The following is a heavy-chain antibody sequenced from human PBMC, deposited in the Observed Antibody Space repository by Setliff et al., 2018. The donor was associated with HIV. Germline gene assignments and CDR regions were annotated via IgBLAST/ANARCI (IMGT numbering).Heavy chain of an antibody. J-gene: IGHJ4*02. CDR1: GYTFTSYG. CDR2: ISAYNGNT. CDR3: ARGPSYYYDSSGYYFDS. V-gene: IGHV1-18*01. Sequence: ASVKVSCKASGYTFTSYGISWVRQAPGQGLEWMGWISAYNGNTNYAQKLQGRVTMTTDTSTSTAYMELRSLRSDDTAVYYCARGPSYYYDSSGYYFDSWGQGTLVTVSS. D-gene: IGHD3-22*01.